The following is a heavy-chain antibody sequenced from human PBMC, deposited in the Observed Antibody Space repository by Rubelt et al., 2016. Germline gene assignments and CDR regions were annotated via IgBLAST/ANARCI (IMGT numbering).Heavy chain of an antibody. CDR3: AHRPPLKNTFDI. CDR1: GFSLNTSGVG. CDR2: IYWGDTQ. Sequence: QITLKESGPTLVKPTQTLTLTCTFSGFSLNTSGVGVGWIRQPPGKALEWLALIYWGDTQRYSPSLKSRLTITKDTSKNQVVLTMTNMDPVDTATYYCAHRPPLKNTFDIWGQGTMVTVSS. J-gene: IGHJ3*02. D-gene: IGHD2-8*01. V-gene: IGHV2-5*02.